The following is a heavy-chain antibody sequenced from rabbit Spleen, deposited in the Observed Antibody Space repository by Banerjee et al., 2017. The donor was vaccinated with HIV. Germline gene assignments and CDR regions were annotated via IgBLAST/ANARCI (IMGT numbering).Heavy chain of an antibody. CDR3: ARDSAGREDFNL. J-gene: IGHJ4*01. D-gene: IGHD4-2*01. Sequence: QSLEESGGDLVKPGASLTLTCTASGFSFSSNYYMCWVRQAPGKGLEWIACIYAGSFDSTVYASWAKGRFTISRTSSTTVTLQVTSLTAADTATYFCARDSAGREDFNLWGPGTLVTVS. CDR1: GFSFSSNYY. CDR2: IYAGSFDST. V-gene: IGHV1S40*01.